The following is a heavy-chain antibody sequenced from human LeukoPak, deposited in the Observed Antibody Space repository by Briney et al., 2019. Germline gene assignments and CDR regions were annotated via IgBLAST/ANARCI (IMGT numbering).Heavy chain of an antibody. V-gene: IGHV3-7*01. Sequence: SGGSLRLSCEASGFTFRDYWMTWVRQAPGKGLEWMANVKQDGTEKFYVDSVKGRFTISRGNGKNSLYLQMNSLRVEDTAIYYCARARGTSWADYWGQGTLVTVSS. CDR3: ARARGTSWADY. CDR1: GFTFRDYW. CDR2: VKQDGTEK. D-gene: IGHD6-13*01. J-gene: IGHJ4*02.